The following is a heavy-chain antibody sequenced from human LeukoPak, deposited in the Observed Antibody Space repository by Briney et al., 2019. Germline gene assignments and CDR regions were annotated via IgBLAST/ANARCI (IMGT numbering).Heavy chain of an antibody. CDR1: GYSFTAYY. CDR3: ARAYTTVTASDY. V-gene: IGHV1-2*02. CDR2: INPNSGVT. Sequence: ASVKVSCKASGYSFTAYYMHWVRQAPGRGLEWMGWINPNSGVTNYGQKFQGRVTMTRDTSISTVYMELSRLTCDDTAVYYCARAYTTVTASDYWGQGTLVTVSS. D-gene: IGHD4-17*01. J-gene: IGHJ4*02.